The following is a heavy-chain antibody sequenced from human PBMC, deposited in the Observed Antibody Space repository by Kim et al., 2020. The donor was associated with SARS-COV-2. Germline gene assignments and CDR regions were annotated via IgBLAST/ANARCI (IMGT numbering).Heavy chain of an antibody. V-gene: IGHV1-69*13. D-gene: IGHD3-3*01. Sequence: SVKVSCKASGGTFSSYAISWVRQAPGQGLEWMGGIIPIFGTANYAQKFQGRVTITADESTSTAYMELSSLRSEDTAVYYCARLNWSGLSYFDYWGQGTLVTVSS. CDR3: ARLNWSGLSYFDY. J-gene: IGHJ4*02. CDR1: GGTFSSYA. CDR2: IIPIFGTA.